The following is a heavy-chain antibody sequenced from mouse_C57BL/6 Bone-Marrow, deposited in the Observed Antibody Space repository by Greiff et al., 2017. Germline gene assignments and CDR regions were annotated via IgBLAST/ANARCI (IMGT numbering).Heavy chain of an antibody. Sequence: VKLMESGPELVKPGASVKISCKASGYAFSSSWMNWVKQRPGKGLEWIGRIYPGDGDTNYNGKFKGKATLTADKSSSTAYMQLSSLTSEGSAVYFCARSLSFDYWGQGTTLTVSS. CDR1: GYAFSSSW. CDR3: ARSLSFDY. V-gene: IGHV1-82*01. CDR2: IYPGDGDT. J-gene: IGHJ2*01.